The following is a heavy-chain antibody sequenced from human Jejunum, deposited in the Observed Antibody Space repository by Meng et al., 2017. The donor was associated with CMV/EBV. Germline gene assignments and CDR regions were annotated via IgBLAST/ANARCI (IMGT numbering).Heavy chain of an antibody. CDR1: GNIISSEG. CDR2: SRADDGET. J-gene: IGHJ2*01. Sequence: KTAGNIISSEGTKWQQQAPGKGLEWMGWSRADDGETKDPQKYQGRVTMTTDTATTTAYMERTSLRSDDTAVYYGASNYRKSRGHFDLWGRGTLVTVSS. D-gene: IGHD6-19*01. V-gene: IGHV1-18*01. CDR3: ASNYRKSRGHFDL.